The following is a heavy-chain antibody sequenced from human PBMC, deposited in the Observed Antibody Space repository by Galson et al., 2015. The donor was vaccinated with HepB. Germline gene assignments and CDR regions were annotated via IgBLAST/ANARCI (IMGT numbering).Heavy chain of an antibody. J-gene: IGHJ6*02. CDR1: GFTVSSNY. CDR3: ARDFCPVYGMDV. D-gene: IGHD3-3*01. V-gene: IGHV3-53*01. Sequence: SLRLSCAASGFTVSSNYMSWVRQAPGKGLEWVSVIYSGGSTYYADSVKGRFTISRDNSKNTLYLQMNSLRAEDTAVYYCARDFCPVYGMDVWGQGTTVTVSS. CDR2: IYSGGST.